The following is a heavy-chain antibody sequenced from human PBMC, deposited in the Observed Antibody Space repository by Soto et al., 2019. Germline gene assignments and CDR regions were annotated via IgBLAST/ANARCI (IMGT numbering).Heavy chain of an antibody. Sequence: SVKVSCKASGGTFSSYAISWVRQAPGQGLEWMGGIIPIFGTANYAQKFQGRVTITADESTSTAYMELSSLRSEDTAVYYCARSNLRTDWFDPWGQGTLVTSPQ. V-gene: IGHV1-69*13. CDR2: IIPIFGTA. CDR1: GGTFSSYA. D-gene: IGHD4-17*01. J-gene: IGHJ5*02. CDR3: ARSNLRTDWFDP.